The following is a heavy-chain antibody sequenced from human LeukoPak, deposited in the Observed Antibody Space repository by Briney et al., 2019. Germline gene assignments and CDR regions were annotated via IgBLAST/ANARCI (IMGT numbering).Heavy chain of an antibody. V-gene: IGHV3-23*01. CDR2: ISGSGGST. CDR1: GFTFSSYG. Sequence: GGSLRLSCAASGFTFSSYGMSWVRQAPGKGLEWVSAISGSGGSTYYADSVKGRFTISRDNSKNTLYLQMNSLRAEDTAVYYCAKGHKTPMVRGVIDYWGPGTLVTVSS. CDR3: AKGHKTPMVRGVIDY. J-gene: IGHJ4*02. D-gene: IGHD3-10*01.